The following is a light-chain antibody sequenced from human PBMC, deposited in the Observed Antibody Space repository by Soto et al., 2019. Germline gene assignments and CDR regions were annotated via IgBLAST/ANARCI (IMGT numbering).Light chain of an antibody. J-gene: IGLJ2*01. CDR1: SSDVGYYNY. CDR2: DVS. V-gene: IGLV2-14*03. CDR3: SSRGTSSTLV. Sequence: QSALTQPASVSGSPGQMITISCTGTSSDVGYYNYVSWYQQHPGKAPNLMIYDVSNRPSGVSNRFSGSKSGNTASLTISGLQAEDEADYYCSSRGTSSTLVFGGGTKLTVL.